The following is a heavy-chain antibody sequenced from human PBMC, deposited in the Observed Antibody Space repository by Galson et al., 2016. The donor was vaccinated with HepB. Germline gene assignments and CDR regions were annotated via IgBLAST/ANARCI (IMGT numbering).Heavy chain of an antibody. J-gene: IGHJ5*01. CDR1: GGSFSSYV. CDR2: TNDGGSV. Sequence: ETLSLTCPVNGGSFSSYVWSWIRQAPGKGLEWIGETNDGGSVNYNPSLKNRVIITIVKSRNHLSLKLRSVPAADTAIYYCSRPHYSSGWYSGWFDSWGQGTLVTVSS. V-gene: IGHV4-34*01. CDR3: SRPHYSSGWYSGWFDS. D-gene: IGHD6-19*01.